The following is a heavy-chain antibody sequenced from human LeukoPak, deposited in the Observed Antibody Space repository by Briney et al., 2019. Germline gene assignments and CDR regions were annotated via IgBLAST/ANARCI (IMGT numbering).Heavy chain of an antibody. CDR1: GYTFTTYG. V-gene: IGHV1-18*01. J-gene: IGHJ4*02. CDR2: ISAYNGNT. D-gene: IGHD1-26*01. CDR3: ARDTSVYSGSYYADFDY. Sequence: GASVKVSCKASGYTFTTYGISWVRQAPGQGLEWMGLISAYNGNTNYAQKLQGRVTMTTDTSTSTAYMELRSLRSDDTAVYYCARDTSVYSGSYYADFDYWGQGTLVTVSS.